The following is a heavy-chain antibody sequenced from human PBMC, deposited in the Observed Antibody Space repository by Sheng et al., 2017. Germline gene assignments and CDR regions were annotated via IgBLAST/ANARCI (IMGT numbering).Heavy chain of an antibody. Sequence: EVQLVESGGGLVQPGGSLRLSCAASGFTFSSYWMSWVRQAPGKGLEWVANIKQDGSEKYYVDSVKGRFTISRDNAKNSLYLQMNSLRAEDTAVYYCARDHYSSGYSWYFDLWGRGTLVTVSS. CDR1: GFTFSSYW. V-gene: IGHV3-7*01. D-gene: IGHD6-19*01. J-gene: IGHJ2*01. CDR2: IKQDGSEK. CDR3: ARDHYSSGYSWYFDL.